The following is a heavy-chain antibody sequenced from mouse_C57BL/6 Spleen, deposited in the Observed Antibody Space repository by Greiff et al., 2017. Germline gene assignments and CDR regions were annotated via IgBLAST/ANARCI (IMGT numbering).Heavy chain of an antibody. CDR3: AREDGNPRFAY. CDR2: LYPGDGDT. D-gene: IGHD2-1*01. Sequence: QVQLQQSGPELVKPGASVKISCKASGYAFSSYWMNWVKQRPGKGLEWIGRLYPGDGDTTYNGNVKGKATLTADKSSSTAYMQLSSLTSEDYAVDVCAREDGNPRFAYWGQGTLVTVSA. CDR1: GYAFSSYW. V-gene: IGHV1-82*01. J-gene: IGHJ3*01.